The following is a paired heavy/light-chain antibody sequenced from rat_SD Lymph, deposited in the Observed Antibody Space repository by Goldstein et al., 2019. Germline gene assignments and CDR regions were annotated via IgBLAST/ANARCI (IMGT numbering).Heavy chain of an antibody. J-gene: IGHJ2*01. D-gene: IGHD1-7*01. CDR2: ISSGSSYI. V-gene: IGHV5-34*01. Sequence: EVQLVESGGGLVQPGRSLKLSCVASGFTFSNYGMNWIRQAPGKGLEWVAYISSGSSYIYYAETVKGRFTISRDNAKNTLYLQMTSLRSEDTALYYCARRGYGPFDYWGQGVMVTVSS. CDR3: ARRGYGPFDY. CDR1: GFTFSNYG.
Light chain of an antibody. CDR3: LQSTHFPNT. CDR1: QSLVHSDGNTY. CDR2: RVS. V-gene: IGKV1S22*01. J-gene: IGKJ2-1*01. Sequence: DVLMTQTPVSLPVSLGGQVSISCRSSQSLVHSDGNTYLHWYLQKPGQSPQLLIYRVSNRFSGVPDRFSGSGSGTDFTLKISRVEPEDLGVYYCLQSTHFPNTFGAGTKLELK.